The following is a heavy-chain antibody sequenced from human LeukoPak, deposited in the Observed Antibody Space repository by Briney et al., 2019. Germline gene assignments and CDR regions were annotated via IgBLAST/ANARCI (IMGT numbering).Heavy chain of an antibody. CDR2: IYHSGST. D-gene: IGHD4-17*01. V-gene: IGHV4-30-2*01. J-gene: IGHJ4*02. CDR1: GGSISSGGYS. CDR3: ARVPDDYGDSYFDY. Sequence: SETLSLTCAVSGGSISSGGYSWSWIRQPPGKGLEWIGYIYHSGSTYYNPSPKSRVTISVDRSKNQFSLKLSSVTAADTAVYYCARVPDDYGDSYFDYWGQGTLVTVSS.